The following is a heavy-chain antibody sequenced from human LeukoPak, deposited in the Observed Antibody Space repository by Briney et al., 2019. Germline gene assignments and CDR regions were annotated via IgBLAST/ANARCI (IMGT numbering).Heavy chain of an antibody. CDR3: ARGAARLDC. CDR2: IYTSGST. J-gene: IGHJ4*02. Sequence: PSETLSLTCSVSGDSIRGYYWNWIRQPAGKGLEWIGRIYTSGSTNYNPSLKSRVTMSVDTSKNQFSLKLSSVTAADTAVYYCARGAARLDCWGQGTLVTVSS. V-gene: IGHV4-4*07. D-gene: IGHD1-26*01. CDR1: GDSIRGYY.